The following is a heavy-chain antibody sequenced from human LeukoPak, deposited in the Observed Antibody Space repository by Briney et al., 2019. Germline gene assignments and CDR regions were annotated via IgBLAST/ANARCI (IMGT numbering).Heavy chain of an antibody. CDR1: GYTFTGYF. CDR3: ARVAYFYDSDGYSGTWFDP. Sequence: ASVKVSCKASGYTFTGYFIHWVRQAPGQGLEWMGWINPNTGGRNYAQKFQGRVAMTRDTSISTAYMEPSRLTSDDTAVYYCARVAYFYDSDGYSGTWFDPWGQGTPVTVSS. J-gene: IGHJ5*02. CDR2: INPNTGGR. V-gene: IGHV1-2*02. D-gene: IGHD3-22*01.